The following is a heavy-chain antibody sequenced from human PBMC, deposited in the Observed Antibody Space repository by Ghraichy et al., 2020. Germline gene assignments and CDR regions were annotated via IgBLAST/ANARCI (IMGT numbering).Heavy chain of an antibody. CDR3: ARCLLEPGTCYFDY. CDR1: GLTFSNYA. Sequence: GESLNISCEASGLTFSNYAMTWIRQAPGKGVEWVSGISGAGGTTYYADSVKGRFTVSRDNSKSTLYLQMDNPRAEDAAVYYCARCLLEPGTCYFDYWGQGTLVTVSS. D-gene: IGHD3-10*01. CDR2: ISGAGGTT. V-gene: IGHV3-23*01. J-gene: IGHJ4*02.